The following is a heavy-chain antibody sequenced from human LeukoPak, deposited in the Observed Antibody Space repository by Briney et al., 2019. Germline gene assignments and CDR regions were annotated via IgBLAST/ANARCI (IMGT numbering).Heavy chain of an antibody. CDR2: IYSSGST. V-gene: IGHV4-4*07. J-gene: IGHJ4*02. CDR3: ARVGCSNSYCYVRGMDY. Sequence: SETLSLTCTLSGGSMTNYYWSWIRRPAGKGLEWVGRIYSSGSTTYNPSLKSRVTISVDTSKNQFSLHLSSVTAADRAVYYCARVGCSNSYCYVRGMDYWGQGTLVTVSS. CDR1: GGSMTNYY. D-gene: IGHD3-10*02.